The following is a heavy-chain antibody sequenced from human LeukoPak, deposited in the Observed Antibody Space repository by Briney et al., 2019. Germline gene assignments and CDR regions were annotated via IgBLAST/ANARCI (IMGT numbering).Heavy chain of an antibody. D-gene: IGHD1-1*01. CDR1: GYTFTSYG. V-gene: IGHV1-18*01. J-gene: IGHJ6*02. Sequence: ASVKVSCKASGYTFTSYGTSWVRQAPGQGLEWMGWISAYNGNTNYAQKLQGRVTMTTDTSTSTAYMELRSLRSDDTAVYYCARRGNWNGLYYYGMDVWGQGTTVTVSS. CDR2: ISAYNGNT. CDR3: ARRGNWNGLYYYGMDV.